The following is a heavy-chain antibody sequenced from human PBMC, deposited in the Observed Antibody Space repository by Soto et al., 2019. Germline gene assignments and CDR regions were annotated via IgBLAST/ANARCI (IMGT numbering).Heavy chain of an antibody. V-gene: IGHV3-23*01. CDR3: AKDLAATATGDSFDI. CDR1: GFTFSTYA. CDR2: VTNSGSNT. D-gene: IGHD1-1*01. Sequence: GGSLRLSCAASGFTFSTYAMTWVRQAPGKGLEWVSSVTNSGSNTYHADSVKGRFTISRDNSKNMLFLQMNSLRAEDTALYYCAKDLAATATGDSFDIWGQGTMVTVSS. J-gene: IGHJ3*02.